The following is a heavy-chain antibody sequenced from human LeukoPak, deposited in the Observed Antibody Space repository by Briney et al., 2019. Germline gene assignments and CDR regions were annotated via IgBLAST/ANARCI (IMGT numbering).Heavy chain of an antibody. CDR2: FDPDDGET. D-gene: IGHD6-19*01. J-gene: IGHJ6*02. V-gene: IGHV1-24*01. CDR3: ATARRKASTGYSSGWMGNPGQDGMDV. Sequence: ASVKVSCKVSGYTLTELSMHWVQQAPGKGLEWMGGFDPDDGETIYAQKFQGRVTMTEDTSTDTAYMELSSLRSEDTAVYYCATARRKASTGYSSGWMGNPGQDGMDVWGQGTTVTVSS. CDR1: GYTLTELS.